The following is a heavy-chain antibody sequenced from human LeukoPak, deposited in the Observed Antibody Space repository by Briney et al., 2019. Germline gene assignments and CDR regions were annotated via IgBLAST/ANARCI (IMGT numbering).Heavy chain of an antibody. CDR3: ARDLASREWNMVLNWFDP. CDR1: GYTFTSYG. CDR2: ISAYNGNT. D-gene: IGHD2/OR15-2a*01. Sequence: ASVKVSCTASGYTFTSYGISWVRQAPGQGLEWMGWISAYNGNTNYAQKLQGRVTMTTDTSTSTACMELRSLRSDDTAVYYCARDLASREWNMVLNWFDPWGQGTLVTVSS. J-gene: IGHJ5*02. V-gene: IGHV1-18*01.